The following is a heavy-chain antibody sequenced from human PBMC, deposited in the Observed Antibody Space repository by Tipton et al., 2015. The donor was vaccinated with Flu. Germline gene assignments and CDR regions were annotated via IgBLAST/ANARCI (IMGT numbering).Heavy chain of an antibody. Sequence: TLSLTCSVSGGSIESVSYYWTWIRQSPGKGLEWIGSVSSSGGAYNNPFLNSRVSISVDTSKNQFSLSLHYVTAADTAVYYCARDAQEHCSSSSSCSEFDYWGQGTLVTVFS. D-gene: IGHD2-2*01. V-gene: IGHV4-39*07. CDR2: VSSSGGA. CDR1: GGSIESVSYY. CDR3: ARDAQEHCSSSSSCSEFDY. J-gene: IGHJ4*02.